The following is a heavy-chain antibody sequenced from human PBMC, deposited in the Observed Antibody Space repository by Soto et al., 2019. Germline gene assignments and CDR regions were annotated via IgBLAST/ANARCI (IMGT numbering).Heavy chain of an antibody. CDR2: MNPNSGDT. J-gene: IGHJ6*03. CDR3: ARASYYYYYYMDV. Sequence: ASVKVSCKASGYTFTGYYMHWVRQAPGQGLEWMGWMNPNSGDTGYAQKFQGRVTMTRNTSISTAYMELSSLRSEDTAVYYCARASYYYYYYMDVWGKGTTVTVSS. CDR1: GYTFTGYY. V-gene: IGHV1-8*02.